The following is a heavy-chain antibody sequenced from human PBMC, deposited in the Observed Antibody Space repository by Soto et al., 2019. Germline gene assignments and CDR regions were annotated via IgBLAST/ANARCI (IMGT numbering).Heavy chain of an antibody. CDR2: IWYDGSNK. CDR1: GFTFSSYG. D-gene: IGHD4-17*01. CDR3: ARDRIKDYGEGDDAFDI. J-gene: IGHJ3*02. V-gene: IGHV3-33*01. Sequence: GGSLRLSCAASGFTFSSYGMHWVRQAPGKGLEWVAVIWYDGSNKYYADSVKGRFTISRDNSKNTLYLHMNSLRAEDTAVEYGARDRIKDYGEGDDAFDIWGQGTMVTVSS.